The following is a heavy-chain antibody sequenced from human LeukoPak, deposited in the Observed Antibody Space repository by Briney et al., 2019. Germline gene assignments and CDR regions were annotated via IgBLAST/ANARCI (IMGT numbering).Heavy chain of an antibody. CDR1: GYTFNSYG. Sequence: XTVKVSCKASGYTFNSYGMNWVRQAPGQGLEWMGWINTYNGNTDYAQKVQGRVTLTTDTSTSTAYMELRSLRYDDTAVYYCAKGDGTDVWGQGTTVIVS. CDR2: INTYNGNT. CDR3: AKGDGTDV. J-gene: IGHJ6*02. V-gene: IGHV1-18*01.